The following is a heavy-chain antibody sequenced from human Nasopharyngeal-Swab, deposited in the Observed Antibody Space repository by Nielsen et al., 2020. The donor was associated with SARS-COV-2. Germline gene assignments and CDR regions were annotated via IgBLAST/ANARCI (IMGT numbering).Heavy chain of an antibody. V-gene: IGHV3-74*01. CDR1: GFTFSSYW. Sequence: GESLKISCAASGFTFSSYWMHWVRQAPGKGLVWVSRINRDGSSPSYADSVKGRFTSSRDNAKNTLYLQMNSLRAEDTAVYYCARVKYDSSGYYYSGSDYWGQGTLVTVSS. CDR2: INRDGSSP. CDR3: ARVKYDSSGYYYSGSDY. D-gene: IGHD3-22*01. J-gene: IGHJ4*02.